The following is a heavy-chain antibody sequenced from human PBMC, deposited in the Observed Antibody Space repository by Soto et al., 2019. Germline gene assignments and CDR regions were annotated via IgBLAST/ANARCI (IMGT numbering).Heavy chain of an antibody. D-gene: IGHD1-26*01. J-gene: IGHJ4*02. CDR2: ISGSGGST. Sequence: EVQLLESGGGLVQPGGSLRLSCAASGFTFSSYAMRWVRQAPGKGLEWVSAISGSGGSTYYADSVKGRFTISRYNSKNTLYLQMNSLRAEDTAVYYCARRGSGSYYDYCGQGTLVTVSS. V-gene: IGHV3-23*01. CDR1: GFTFSSYA. CDR3: ARRGSGSYYDY.